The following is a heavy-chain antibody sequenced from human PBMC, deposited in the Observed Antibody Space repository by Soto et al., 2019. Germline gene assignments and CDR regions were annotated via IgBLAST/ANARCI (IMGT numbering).Heavy chain of an antibody. J-gene: IGHJ4*02. CDR2: IIPILGIA. CDR1: GGTFSSYT. V-gene: IGHV1-69*02. CDR3: ARVYGDYAYFDY. Sequence: SVKVSCKASGGTFSSYTISWVRQAPGQGLEWLGRIIPILGIANYAQKFQGRVTITADKSTSTAYMELSSLRSEDTAVYYCARVYGDYAYFDYWGQGTLVTVSS. D-gene: IGHD4-17*01.